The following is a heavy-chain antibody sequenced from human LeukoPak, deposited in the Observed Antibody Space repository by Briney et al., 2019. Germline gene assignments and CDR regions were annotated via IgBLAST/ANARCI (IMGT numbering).Heavy chain of an antibody. V-gene: IGHV1-46*01. CDR3: ARDGDSSSWYGY. J-gene: IGHJ4*02. CDR2: INPSGGST. Sequence: ASVTVSCKASGYTFTSYYMHWVRQAPGQGLEWMGIINPSGGSTSYAQKLQGRVTMTTDTSTSTAYMELRSLRSDDTAVYYCARDGDSSSWYGYWGQGTLVTVSS. CDR1: GYTFTSYY. D-gene: IGHD6-13*01.